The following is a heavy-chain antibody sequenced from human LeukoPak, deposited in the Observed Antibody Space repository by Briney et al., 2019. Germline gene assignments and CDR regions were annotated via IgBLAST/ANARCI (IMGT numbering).Heavy chain of an antibody. CDR1: GFTFSSYG. J-gene: IGHJ4*02. V-gene: IGHV3-30*18. CDR3: AKDNDSY. D-gene: IGHD3-16*01. Sequence: QPGGSLRLSCTASGFTFSSYGMHWVRQAPGKGLEWVAVISYDGSNKYYADSVKGRFTISRDNSKNTLYLQMNSLRAEDTAVYYCAKDNDSYWGQGTLVTVSS. CDR2: ISYDGSNK.